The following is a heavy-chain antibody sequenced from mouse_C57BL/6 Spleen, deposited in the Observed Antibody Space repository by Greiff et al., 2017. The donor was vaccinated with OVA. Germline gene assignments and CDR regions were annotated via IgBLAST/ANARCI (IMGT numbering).Heavy chain of an antibody. J-gene: IGHJ2*01. D-gene: IGHD2-5*01. V-gene: IGHV5-17*01. CDR2: ISSGSSTI. CDR3: AKTAYYSNYGDYFDY. CDR1: GFTFSDYG. Sequence: EVQVVESGGGLVKPGGSLKLSCAASGFTFSDYGMHWVRQAPEKGLEWVAYISSGSSTIYYADTVKGRFTISRDNAKNTLFLQMTSLRSEDTAMYYCAKTAYYSNYGDYFDYWGQGTTLTVSS.